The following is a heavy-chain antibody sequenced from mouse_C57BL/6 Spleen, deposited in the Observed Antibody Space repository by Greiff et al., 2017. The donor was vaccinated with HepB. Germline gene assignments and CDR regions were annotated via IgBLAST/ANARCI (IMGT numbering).Heavy chain of an antibody. J-gene: IGHJ4*01. CDR2: IDPSDSET. D-gene: IGHD1-1*01. Sequence: VQLQQSGAELVRPGSSVKLSCKASGYTFTSYWMHWVKQRPIQGLEWIGNIDPSDSETHYNQKFKDKATLTVDKSSSTAYMQLSSLTSEDSAVYYGASGGSSYHYYAMDYWGQGTAVTVSS. CDR3: ASGGSSYHYYAMDY. V-gene: IGHV1-52*01. CDR1: GYTFTSYW.